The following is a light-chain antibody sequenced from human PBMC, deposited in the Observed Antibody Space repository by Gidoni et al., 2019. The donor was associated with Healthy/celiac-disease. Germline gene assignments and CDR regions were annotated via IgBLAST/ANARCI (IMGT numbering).Light chain of an antibody. CDR3: QQSYSTPLT. CDR2: AAS. CDR1: QSISSY. Sequence: DIQMTQSPSSLSASVGDRVTINCRASQSISSYLNWYQQKPGKAPKLLIYAASSLQSGVPSRFSGSGSGTDFTLTISSLQPEDFATYYCQQSYSTPLTVGPGTKVDIK. J-gene: IGKJ3*01. V-gene: IGKV1-39*01.